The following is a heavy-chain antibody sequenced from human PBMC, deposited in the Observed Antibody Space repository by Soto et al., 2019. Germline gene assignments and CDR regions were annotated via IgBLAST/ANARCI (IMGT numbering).Heavy chain of an antibody. CDR2: ISAYNANT. CDR3: AREDCISNSCYQGDY. Sequence: QVQLVQSGAEVKKPGASVKVSCKASGYTFTSYGISWVRQAPEQGLEWMGWISAYNANTHYAQKFERRVTMTTDTSTSTVYMELRSLRSDDTVVYYCAREDCISNSCYQGDYWGQGTLVTVSS. J-gene: IGHJ4*02. D-gene: IGHD2-2*01. CDR1: GYTFTSYG. V-gene: IGHV1-18*01.